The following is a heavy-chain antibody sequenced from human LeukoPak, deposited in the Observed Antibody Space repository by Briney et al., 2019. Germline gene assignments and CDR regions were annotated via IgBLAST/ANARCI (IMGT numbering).Heavy chain of an antibody. J-gene: IGHJ4*02. Sequence: SETLSLTCTVSGGSISSYYWSWIRQPAGKGLEWIGRIYTSGSTNYNPSLKSRVTISVDTSKKQFSLKLSSVTAADTAVYYCAGNYYGSGSYYSEDRYWGQGTLVTVSS. CDR1: GGSISSYY. CDR3: AGNYYGSGSYYSEDRY. CDR2: IYTSGST. D-gene: IGHD3-10*01. V-gene: IGHV4-4*07.